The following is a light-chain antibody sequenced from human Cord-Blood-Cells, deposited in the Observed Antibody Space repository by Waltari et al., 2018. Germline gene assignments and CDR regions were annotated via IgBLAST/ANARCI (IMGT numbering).Light chain of an antibody. Sequence: QSALTQPASVSGSPGQSITISCTGTSSDVGGYNSVSWYQQHPGKAPKLLIYDVSNRPSGVSNRVSGSKSGNTASLTSSGLQAEDEADYYCSSYTSSSTLVFGGGTKLTVL. J-gene: IGLJ2*01. V-gene: IGLV2-14*01. CDR2: DVS. CDR3: SSYTSSSTLV. CDR1: SSDVGGYNS.